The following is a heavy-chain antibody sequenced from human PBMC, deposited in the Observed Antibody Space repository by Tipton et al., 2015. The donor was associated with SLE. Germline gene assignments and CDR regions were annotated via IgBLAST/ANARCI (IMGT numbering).Heavy chain of an antibody. Sequence: SLRLSCVASGLTFRNYAMSWVRQAPGKGLEWVSGISRHSSDPQYADSVKGRFTISRDDAKNSLYLQMNSLRAEDTAVYYCARRFWGSLRWPDAFDIWGQGTMVTVSS. CDR3: ARRFWGSLRWPDAFDI. V-gene: IGHV3-21*01. CDR2: ISRHSSDP. J-gene: IGHJ3*02. D-gene: IGHD3-16*01. CDR1: GLTFRNYA.